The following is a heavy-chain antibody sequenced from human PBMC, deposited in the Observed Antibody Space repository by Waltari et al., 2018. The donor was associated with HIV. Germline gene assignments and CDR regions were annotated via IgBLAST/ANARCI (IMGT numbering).Heavy chain of an antibody. J-gene: IGHJ4*02. V-gene: IGHV3-33*01. D-gene: IGHD2-15*01. CDR3: ARDVRGGKVDY. Sequence: QVQLVESGGGVVQPGRSLRLSCAATGFIFGGHHMHWVRQAPGKGLEWVSIIWNDGRNKYYADSVKDRFTISRDNSKNTLYLEMNSLRAEDTAVYYCARDVRGGKVDYWGQGTLVIVSS. CDR1: GFIFGGHH. CDR2: IWNDGRNK.